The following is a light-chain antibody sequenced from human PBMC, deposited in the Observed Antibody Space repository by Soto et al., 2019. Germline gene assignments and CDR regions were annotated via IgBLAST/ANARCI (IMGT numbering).Light chain of an antibody. Sequence: EIVLTQSPGTLSLSSGERATLSCRASQSVSSSYLAWYQQKPGQAPRLLVYAASSRATGIPDRFGGSGSGTDFTFTISRLEAEDFAVYYCQQYGSSSFTFGQGTKLEIK. CDR1: QSVSSSY. CDR3: QQYGSSSFT. J-gene: IGKJ2*01. V-gene: IGKV3-20*01. CDR2: AAS.